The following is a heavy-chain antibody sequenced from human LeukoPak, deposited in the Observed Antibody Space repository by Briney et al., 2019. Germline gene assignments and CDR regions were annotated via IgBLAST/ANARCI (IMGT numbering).Heavy chain of an antibody. D-gene: IGHD3-16*02. V-gene: IGHV3-21*01. CDR2: ISSSSSYI. J-gene: IGHJ3*02. CDR1: GFTFSSYS. CDR3: ARDDGDYVWGSYRSRAFDI. Sequence: GGSLRLFCAASGFTFSSYSMNWVRQAPGKGLEWVSPISSSSSYIYYADSVKGRFTISRDNAKNSLYLQMNSLRAEDTAVYYCARDDGDYVWGSYRSRAFDIWGQGTMVTVSS.